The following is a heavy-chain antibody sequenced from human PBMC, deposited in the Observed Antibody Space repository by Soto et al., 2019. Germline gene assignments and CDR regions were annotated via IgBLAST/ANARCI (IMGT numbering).Heavy chain of an antibody. CDR1: GGTFSSYA. CDR2: IIPIFGTA. Sequence: SVKVSCKASGGTFSSYAISWVRQAPGQGLEWMGGIIPIFGTANYAQKFQGRVTITADESTSTVYMELRSLRSDDTAVYYCARDYGVPAPGDYFDYWGQGTLVTVSS. CDR3: ARDYGVPAPGDYFDY. D-gene: IGHD2-2*01. V-gene: IGHV1-69*13. J-gene: IGHJ4*02.